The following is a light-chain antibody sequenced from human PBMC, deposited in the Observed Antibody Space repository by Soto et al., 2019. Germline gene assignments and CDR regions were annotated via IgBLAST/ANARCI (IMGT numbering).Light chain of an antibody. CDR3: QHYSSYSST. Sequence: EIVMTQSPATLSVSPGERATLSCRASQSINSNLVWHQQKPGQAPRLLIYGASSRATGIPDRFSGSGSGTEFTLTISSLQPDDFAAYYCQHYSSYSSTFGQGTKV. V-gene: IGKV3D-15*01. CDR2: GAS. J-gene: IGKJ1*01. CDR1: QSINSN.